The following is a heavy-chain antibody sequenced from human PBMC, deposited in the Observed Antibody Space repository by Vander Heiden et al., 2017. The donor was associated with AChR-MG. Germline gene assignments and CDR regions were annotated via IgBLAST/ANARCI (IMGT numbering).Heavy chain of an antibody. Sequence: QVQLQQWGAGLLKPSETLSLTCAVYGGSFSGYYWSWIRQPPGKGLEWIGEINHSGSTNYNPSLKSRVTISVDTSKNQFSLKLSSVTAADTAVYYCASFLMSSSSPMDVWGKGTTVTVSS. V-gene: IGHV4-34*01. CDR3: ASFLMSSSSPMDV. D-gene: IGHD6-6*01. CDR2: INHSGST. J-gene: IGHJ6*03. CDR1: GGSFSGYY.